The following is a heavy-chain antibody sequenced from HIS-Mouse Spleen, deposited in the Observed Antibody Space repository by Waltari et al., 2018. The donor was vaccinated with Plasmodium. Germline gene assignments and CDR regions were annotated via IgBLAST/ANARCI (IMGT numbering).Heavy chain of an antibody. D-gene: IGHD6-19*01. Sequence: QVQLVQSGAEVKKPGASVKVSCKASGYTFTRYGISWVRLDPGQGLAVMGWISAYNGNTHYAQKVSGRVTMTKDTSTSTAYMERRSLRADDTAVYYCARGAAGDAFDIWGQGTMVTVSS. J-gene: IGHJ3*02. CDR1: GYTFTRYG. CDR2: ISAYNGNT. V-gene: IGHV1-18*01. CDR3: ARGAAGDAFDI.